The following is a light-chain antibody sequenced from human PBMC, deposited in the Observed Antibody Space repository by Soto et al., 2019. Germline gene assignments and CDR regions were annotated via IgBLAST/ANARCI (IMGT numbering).Light chain of an antibody. J-gene: IGKJ2*01. CDR1: QSVGSN. CDR2: DAS. Sequence: EIVMPQSPLTLSASPGESSIFSGRASQSVGSNIAWYQQKPGQSPRLLVYDASTRATAIPARFSGSGSGTEFTLTINTLQPEDFAVYYCQKYYQWPSYTVGQGTKVDIK. V-gene: IGKV3-15*01. CDR3: QKYYQWPSYT.